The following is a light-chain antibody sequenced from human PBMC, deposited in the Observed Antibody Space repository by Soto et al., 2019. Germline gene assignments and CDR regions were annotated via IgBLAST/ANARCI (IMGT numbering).Light chain of an antibody. Sequence: QSVLTQPASVSGSPGQSITISCTGTSSDVGNYNYVSWHQHHPGKAPKLMINDVSNRPSGVSSRFSGSKSGNTASLTISGLQAEDEADYYCCSYTSSSTPWVFGTGTKVTVL. CDR3: CSYTSSSTPWV. CDR1: SSDVGNYNY. J-gene: IGLJ1*01. CDR2: DVS. V-gene: IGLV2-14*03.